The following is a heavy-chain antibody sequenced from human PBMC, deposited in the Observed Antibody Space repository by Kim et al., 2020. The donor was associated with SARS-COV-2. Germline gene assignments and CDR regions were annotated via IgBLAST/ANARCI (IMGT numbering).Heavy chain of an antibody. Sequence: GGSLRLSCAASGPTSRNSAMSWVRQAPGKGLEWVAGIFGSGSGTYYADSVRGRFIISRDNSQGTVDLQMDNLRAEDTAVYYCARHLHVTTVTFYLYLGLWGRGALVTVSS. CDR3: ARHLHVTTVTFYLYLGL. CDR1: GPTSRNSA. CDR2: IFGSGSGT. V-gene: IGHV3-23*01. J-gene: IGHJ2*01. D-gene: IGHD2-21*02.